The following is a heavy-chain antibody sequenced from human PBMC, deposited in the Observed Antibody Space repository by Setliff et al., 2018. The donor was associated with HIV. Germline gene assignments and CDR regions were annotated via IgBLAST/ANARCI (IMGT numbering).Heavy chain of an antibody. J-gene: IGHJ4*02. CDR3: ARDLDPDYYGSSQPGY. D-gene: IGHD3-22*01. V-gene: IGHV3-33*01. CDR2: IWYDGSNK. CDR1: GFTFSSYG. Sequence: PGGSLRLSCAASGFTFSSYGMHWVRQAPGKGLEWVAVIWYDGSNKYYADSVKGRFTISRDNSKNTLYLQMNSLRAEDTAVYYCARDLDPDYYGSSQPGYWGQGTLVTVSS.